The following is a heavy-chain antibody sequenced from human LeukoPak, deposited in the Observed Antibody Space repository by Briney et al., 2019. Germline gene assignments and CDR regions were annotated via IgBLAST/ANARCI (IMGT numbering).Heavy chain of an antibody. CDR1: GGSISSYY. Sequence: PSETLSLTCTVSGGSISSYYWSWIRQPPGKGLEWIGYIYYSGSTNYNPSLKSRVTISVDTSKNQFSLKLSSVTAADTAVYYCARGADPDSGSSYRYYYYYYYMDVWGKGTTVTVSS. D-gene: IGHD1-26*01. V-gene: IGHV4-59*01. CDR3: ARGADPDSGSSYRYYYYYYYMDV. CDR2: IYYSGST. J-gene: IGHJ6*03.